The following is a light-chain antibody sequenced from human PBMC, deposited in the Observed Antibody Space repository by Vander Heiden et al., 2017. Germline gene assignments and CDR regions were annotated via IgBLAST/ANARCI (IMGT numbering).Light chain of an antibody. V-gene: IGKV1-9*01. CDR3: QQLKSYPRT. CDR1: QAISSD. J-gene: IGKJ4*01. CDR2: AAS. Sequence: SSPLSASAGERATFTCRASQAISSDLAWYQQKPGKAPKLLIYAASTLQTGVPSRFSGSGSGTDFTLTIGSLQPEDFATYYCQQLKSYPRTFGGGTKVE.